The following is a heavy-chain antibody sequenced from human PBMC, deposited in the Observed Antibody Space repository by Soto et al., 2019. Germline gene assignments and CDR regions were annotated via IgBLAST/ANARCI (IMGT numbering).Heavy chain of an antibody. CDR1: GYTFTGYY. V-gene: IGHV1-2*04. Sequence: QVQLVQSGAEVKKPGASVKVSCKASGYTFTGYYMHWVRQAPGQGLEWMGWINPNSGGTNYAQKFQGWVTRTRDTSISTAYMGLSRVRSGDTAVYYWARGGGGDMTTVVNFDYWGQGTLVTVSS. CDR3: ARGGGGDMTTVVNFDY. D-gene: IGHD4-17*01. J-gene: IGHJ4*02. CDR2: INPNSGGT.